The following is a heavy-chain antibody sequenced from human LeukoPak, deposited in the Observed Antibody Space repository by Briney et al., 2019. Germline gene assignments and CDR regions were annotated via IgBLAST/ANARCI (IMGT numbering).Heavy chain of an antibody. CDR2: VNPNSGDT. D-gene: IGHD1-26*01. CDR3: ARAVGAPRHFDY. CDR1: GSTFTSYI. J-gene: IGHJ4*02. V-gene: IGHV1-8*01. Sequence: ASVKVSCKASGSTFTSYIFTWVRQAPGQGLEWVGWVNPNSGDTVYAQRFRGRVTMTRDTSISTAYMELSSLRSEDTAVYYCARAVGAPRHFDYWGQGTLVTVSS.